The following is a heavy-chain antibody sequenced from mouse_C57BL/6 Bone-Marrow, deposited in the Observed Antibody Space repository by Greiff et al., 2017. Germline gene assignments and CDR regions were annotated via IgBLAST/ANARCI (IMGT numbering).Heavy chain of an antibody. CDR2: IDPNSGGT. Sequence: VQLQQPGAELVKPGASVKLSCKASGYTFTSYWMHWVKQRPGRGLEWIGRIDPNSGGTKYNEKFKSKATLTVDKPSSTAYMQLSSLTSEDSAVYYCAREGLRITTVVAWDYFDYWGQGTTLTVSS. D-gene: IGHD1-1*01. CDR3: AREGLRITTVVAWDYFDY. CDR1: GYTFTSYW. J-gene: IGHJ2*01. V-gene: IGHV1-72*01.